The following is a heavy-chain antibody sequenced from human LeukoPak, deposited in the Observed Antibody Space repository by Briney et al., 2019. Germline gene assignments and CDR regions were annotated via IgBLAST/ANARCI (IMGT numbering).Heavy chain of an antibody. CDR3: TTRVDSGFGH. Sequence: SETLSLTCSVWGGFISYHYSRYLRQPPGKGLEWIGYIHYSGSTNYNPSLKSRVTISVDTSKNQFSLKLTSVAAAEAATYEGTTRVDSGFGHWGQGTLVTVPS. CDR2: IHYSGST. CDR1: GGFISYHY. J-gene: IGHJ4*02. D-gene: IGHD3-22*01. V-gene: IGHV4-59*11.